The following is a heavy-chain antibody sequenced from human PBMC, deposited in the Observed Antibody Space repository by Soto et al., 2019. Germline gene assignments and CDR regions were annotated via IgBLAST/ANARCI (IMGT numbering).Heavy chain of an antibody. Sequence: ASVKVSCKTSGYTFSSYDINWVRQATGQGLEWMGWMNSNNGNTGYAQKFQDRVTMSRNTSITIAYMELSSLRSDDTAVYYCARGPERVGSGSSYFEYWGQGTPVTVSS. CDR1: GYTFSSYD. CDR3: ARGPERVGSGSSYFEY. V-gene: IGHV1-8*01. D-gene: IGHD3-10*01. CDR2: MNSNNGNT. J-gene: IGHJ4*02.